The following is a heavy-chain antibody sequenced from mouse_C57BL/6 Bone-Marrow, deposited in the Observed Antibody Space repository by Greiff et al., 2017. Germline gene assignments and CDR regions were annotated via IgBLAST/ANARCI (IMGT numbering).Heavy chain of an antibody. D-gene: IGHD1-1*01. CDR3: ARTGPTVVATDY. J-gene: IGHJ2*01. V-gene: IGHV1-50*01. CDR1: GYTFTSYW. CDR2: IDPSDSYT. Sequence: QVQLQQSGAELVKPGASVKLSCKASGYTFTSYWMQWVKQRPGQGLEWIGEIDPSDSYTNYNQKFKGKATLTVDTSSSTAYMQLSSLTSEDSAVNYCARTGPTVVATDYWGQGTTLTVAS.